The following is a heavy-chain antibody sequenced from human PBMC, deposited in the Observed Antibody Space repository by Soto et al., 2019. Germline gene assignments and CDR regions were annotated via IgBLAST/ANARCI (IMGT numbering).Heavy chain of an antibody. J-gene: IGHJ6*03. CDR3: AKDERDTAMDHPDYYYYYMDV. V-gene: IGHV3-23*01. Sequence: GGSLRLSCAASGFTFSSYAMSWVRQAPGKGLEWVSAISGSGGSTYYADSVKGRFTISRDNSKNTLYLQMNSLRAEDTAVYYWAKDERDTAMDHPDYYYYYMDVWGKGTTVTVSS. CDR1: GFTFSSYA. CDR2: ISGSGGST. D-gene: IGHD5-18*01.